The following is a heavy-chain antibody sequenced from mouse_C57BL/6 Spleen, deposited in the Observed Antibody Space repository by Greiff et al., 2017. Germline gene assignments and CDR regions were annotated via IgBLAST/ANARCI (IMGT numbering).Heavy chain of an antibody. Sequence: DVQLQESGPGLVKPSQSLSLTCSVTGYSLPSGYYWNWIRPFPGNKLEWMGYISYDGSNNYNPSLKNRISITRDTSKNQLFLKLNAVTTEDTATYYWARDRVRQDHYYAMDDGGQGTSVTVSS. CDR1: GYSLPSGYY. D-gene: IGHD2-14*01. CDR3: ARDRVRQDHYYAMDD. V-gene: IGHV3-6*01. J-gene: IGHJ4*01. CDR2: ISYDGSN.